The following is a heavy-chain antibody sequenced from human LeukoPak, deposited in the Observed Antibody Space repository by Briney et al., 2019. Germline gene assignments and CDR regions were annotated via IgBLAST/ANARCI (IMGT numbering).Heavy chain of an antibody. V-gene: IGHV1-69*05. CDR1: GGTFSSYA. J-gene: IGHJ6*03. CDR3: ARQSRQPPDYYYMDV. Sequence: SVKVSCKASGGTFSSYAISWVRQAPGQGLEWMGGIIPIFGTANYAQKFQGRVTITTDESTSTAYMGLSSLRSEDTAVYYCARQSRQPPDYYYMDVWGKGTTVTVSS. D-gene: IGHD6-13*01. CDR2: IIPIFGTA.